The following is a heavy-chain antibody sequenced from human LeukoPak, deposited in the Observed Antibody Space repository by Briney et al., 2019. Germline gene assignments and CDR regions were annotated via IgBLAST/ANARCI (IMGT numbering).Heavy chain of an antibody. CDR1: GFTFSSYS. J-gene: IGHJ4*02. V-gene: IGHV3-21*01. D-gene: IGHD6-19*01. Sequence: GGSLRLSCAASGFTFSSYSMNWVRQAPWKGLEWVSSINSSSSYIYYADSVKGRFTISRDNAKNSLYPQMNSLRAEDTALYCPAPASGYSSGWYPNGGDYWGQGTLLTVSS. CDR2: INSSSSYI. CDR3: APASGYSSGWYPNGGDY.